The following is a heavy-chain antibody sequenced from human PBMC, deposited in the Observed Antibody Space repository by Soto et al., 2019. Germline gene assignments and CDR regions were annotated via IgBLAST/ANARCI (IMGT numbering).Heavy chain of an antibody. CDR2: TTHSGST. Sequence: DTLSLTLAFYGRSFRGYYWTWLRQPPWTGLEWIGETTHSGSTNYNPSRKRRVTITVDTSKSQFALKLTSVPAADTAVYYCARDKITGLFDYWGQRTLVTVSS. V-gene: IGHV4-34*01. CDR3: ARDKITGLFDY. J-gene: IGHJ4*02. D-gene: IGHD1-1*01. CDR1: GRSFRGYY.